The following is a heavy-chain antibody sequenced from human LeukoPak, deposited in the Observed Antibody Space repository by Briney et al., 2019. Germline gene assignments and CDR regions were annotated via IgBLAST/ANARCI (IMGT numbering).Heavy chain of an antibody. Sequence: PRASVKVSCKASGGTSNSHAISWVRQAPGQGLEWMGRIIPNLGTTNRAQNFQDRVTLTADKSTNTAYVELTSLTSDDTAVYYCATTNDGGGYQWGDFFDFWGQGTLVTVSS. CDR3: ATTNDGGGYQWGDFFDF. J-gene: IGHJ4*02. CDR2: IIPNLGTT. V-gene: IGHV1-69*04. CDR1: GGTSNSHA. D-gene: IGHD3-22*01.